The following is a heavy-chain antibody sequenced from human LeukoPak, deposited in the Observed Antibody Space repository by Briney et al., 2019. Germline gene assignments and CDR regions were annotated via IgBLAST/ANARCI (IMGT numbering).Heavy chain of an antibody. CDR3: ARDEDIVVVPAAIPRTPAFDY. CDR1: GFTFSSYA. V-gene: IGHV3-30-3*01. Sequence: PGRSLRLSCAASGFTFSSYAMHWVRQAPGKGLEWVAVISYDGSNKYYADSVKGRFTISRDNSKNTLYLQMNSLRAEDTAVYYCARDEDIVVVPAAIPRTPAFDYWGQGTLVTVSS. D-gene: IGHD2-2*01. CDR2: ISYDGSNK. J-gene: IGHJ4*02.